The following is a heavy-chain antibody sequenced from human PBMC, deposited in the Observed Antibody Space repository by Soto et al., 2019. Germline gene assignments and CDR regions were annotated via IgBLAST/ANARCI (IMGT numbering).Heavy chain of an antibody. CDR3: ARDPRYCTNGVCYGNWFDP. CDR2: MNPNSGNT. V-gene: IGHV1-8*01. CDR1: GYTFTSYD. D-gene: IGHD2-8*01. J-gene: IGHJ5*02. Sequence: ASVKVSCKASGYTFTSYDINWVRQATGQGLEWMGWMNPNSGNTGYAQKFQGRVTMTRNTSISTAYMELSSLRSEDTAVYFCARDPRYCTNGVCYGNWFDPWGQGTLVTVSS.